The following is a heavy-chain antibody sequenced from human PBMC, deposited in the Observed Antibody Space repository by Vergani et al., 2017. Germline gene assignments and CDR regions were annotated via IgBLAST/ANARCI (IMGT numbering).Heavy chain of an antibody. Sequence: VQLLESGGRLVQPGGSLRLSCVASGFTFSNFGLHWVRQAPGKGLEWVAVISFDGSNKYYTDSVKGRFTISRDNSKNTLFLQMNSLRAEDTAVYYCAKDRGWNYLGTYMDVWGRGTTVTVSS. D-gene: IGHD1-7*01. V-gene: IGHV3-30*18. CDR3: AKDRGWNYLGTYMDV. CDR2: ISFDGSNK. CDR1: GFTFSNFG. J-gene: IGHJ6*03.